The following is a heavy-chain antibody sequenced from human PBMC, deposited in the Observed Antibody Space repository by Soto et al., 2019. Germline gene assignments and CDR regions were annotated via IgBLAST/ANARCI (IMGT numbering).Heavy chain of an antibody. D-gene: IGHD2-2*02. V-gene: IGHV4-30-2*01. CDR3: ARGVCGSTSCFTRWFVP. CDR1: GDSITSDGYF. Sequence: SETLSLTCAVSGDSITSDGYFWSWIRQPPGKGLEWIGNIFHTGSTSYNPSLKSRVIISVDRSKNQFSLNLNSVTAADTPVYFCARGVCGSTSCFTRWFVPWRPGTLVAVFS. J-gene: IGHJ5*02. CDR2: IFHTGST.